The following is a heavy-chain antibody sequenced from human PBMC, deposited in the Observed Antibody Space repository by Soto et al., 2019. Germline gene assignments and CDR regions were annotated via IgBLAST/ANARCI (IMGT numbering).Heavy chain of an antibody. D-gene: IGHD3-10*02. CDR1: GFTFSDYY. CDR2: SSNSGTYT. J-gene: IGHJ4*02. V-gene: IGHV3-11*06. Sequence: GGSLRLSCVGSGFTFSDYYTSWVRQAPGKGLEWLSYSSNSGTYTKYAGSVKGRFSISRDNAKNSLHLQINSLRSEDTAVYYCARSGDNYNVLDYWGQGTPVTVSS. CDR3: ARSGDNYNVLDY.